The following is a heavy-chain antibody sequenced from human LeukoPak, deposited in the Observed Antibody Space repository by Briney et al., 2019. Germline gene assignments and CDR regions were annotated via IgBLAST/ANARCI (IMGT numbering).Heavy chain of an antibody. V-gene: IGHV1-2*02. D-gene: IGHD4-23*01. Sequence: GASVKVSCKASGYTFTGYYMHWVRQAPGQGLEWLGWINPNSGGTNYAQKFQGRVTMTRDTSISTAYMELSSLKSDDTAVYYCARGVPFPQDKGLRWLNYWGQGTLVTVSS. CDR3: ARGVPFPQDKGLRWLNY. CDR2: INPNSGGT. CDR1: GYTFTGYY. J-gene: IGHJ4*02.